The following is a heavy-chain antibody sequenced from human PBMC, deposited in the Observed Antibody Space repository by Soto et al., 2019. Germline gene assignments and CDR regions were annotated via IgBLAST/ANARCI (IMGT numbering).Heavy chain of an antibody. V-gene: IGHV1-18*01. CDR2: MSTYNANT. D-gene: IGHD4-17*01. CDR3: TRENYGADGY. J-gene: IGHJ4*02. Sequence: QVQLVQSGAEVKKPGASVKVSCKASGYTFTTYGISWVRQAPGQGLEWMGWMSTYNANTNYAQKLQGRVTMTTDTSTTTAYTELTSLRSDDTVGYYCTRENYGADGYWGEGTLVTAAS. CDR1: GYTFTTYG.